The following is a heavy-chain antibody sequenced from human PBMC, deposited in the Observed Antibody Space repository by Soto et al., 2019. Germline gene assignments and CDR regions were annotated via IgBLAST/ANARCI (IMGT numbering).Heavy chain of an antibody. J-gene: IGHJ5*02. CDR1: GVSISSGDYY. Sequence: SETLSLTCTVSGVSISSGDYYWSWIRQHPGKGLEWIGYIYYSGSTYYNQSLKSRVTISVDTSKKQFSMKLSSVTAADTAVYYCARWWSGSRQGFDPWGQGTLVTVSS. CDR3: ARWWSGSRQGFDP. V-gene: IGHV4-31*03. D-gene: IGHD3-3*01. CDR2: IYYSGST.